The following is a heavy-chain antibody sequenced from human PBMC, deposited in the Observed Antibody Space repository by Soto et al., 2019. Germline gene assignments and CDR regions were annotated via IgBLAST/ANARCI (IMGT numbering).Heavy chain of an antibody. Sequence: QVQLQESGPGLVKPSQTLSLTCTVSGGSISSGGYYWSWIRQHPGKGLEWIGNIYYSGSTYYNPSSKSRVTISVDTSKNQFSLKLSSVTAADTAVYYCARADCSGGSCYSIARWFDPWGQGTLVTVSS. CDR1: GGSISSGGYY. CDR2: IYYSGST. V-gene: IGHV4-31*03. CDR3: ARADCSGGSCYSIARWFDP. D-gene: IGHD2-15*01. J-gene: IGHJ5*02.